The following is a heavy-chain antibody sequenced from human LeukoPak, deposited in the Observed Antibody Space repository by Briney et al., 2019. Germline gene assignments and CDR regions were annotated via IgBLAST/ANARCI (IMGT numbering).Heavy chain of an antibody. CDR3: ARQSEMATTY. CDR1: GGSVSTYY. D-gene: IGHD5-24*01. V-gene: IGHV4-34*01. CDR2: INHSGST. J-gene: IGHJ4*02. Sequence: PETLSLTCSVSGGSVSTYYWSWIRQPPGKGLEWIGEINHSGSTNYNPSLKSRVTISVDTSKNQFSLKLSSVTAADTAVYYCARQSEMATTYWGQGTLVTVSS.